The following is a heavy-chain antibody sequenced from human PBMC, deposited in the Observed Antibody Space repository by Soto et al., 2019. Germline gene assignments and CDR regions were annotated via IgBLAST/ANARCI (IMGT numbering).Heavy chain of an antibody. CDR3: AKTYYYGSGAPNPSDP. Sequence: GGSLRLSCAASGFTFSSYAMSWVRQAPGKGLEWVSAISGSGGSTYYADSVKGRFTISRDNSKNTLYLQMNSLRAEDTAVYYCAKTYYYGSGAPNPSDPWGQGTLVTVSS. D-gene: IGHD3-10*01. J-gene: IGHJ5*02. CDR2: ISGSGGST. V-gene: IGHV3-23*01. CDR1: GFTFSSYA.